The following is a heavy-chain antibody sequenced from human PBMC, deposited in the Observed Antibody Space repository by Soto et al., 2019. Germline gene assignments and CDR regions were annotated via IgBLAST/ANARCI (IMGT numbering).Heavy chain of an antibody. D-gene: IGHD3-16*01. Sequence: GGSRGLAWVASGFTVSSYATTWVRQAPGKGLEWVSAISGGDGSPSYADSVKGRFTISRDNSKNTLYLHMNSLRADDTAAYYCAKWHTYNYDSLAFSGFDCWGQGTQVTVSS. V-gene: IGHV3-23*01. CDR2: ISGGDGSP. CDR3: AKWHTYNYDSLAFSGFDC. CDR1: GFTVSSYA. J-gene: IGHJ4*02.